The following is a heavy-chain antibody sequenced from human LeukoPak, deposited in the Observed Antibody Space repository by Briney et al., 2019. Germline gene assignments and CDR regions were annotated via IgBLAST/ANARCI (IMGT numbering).Heavy chain of an antibody. D-gene: IGHD2-8*01. CDR2: IRSGGTNT. J-gene: IGHJ6*03. V-gene: IGHV3-48*04. Sequence: GGSLRLSCAASGFTFSSFSMNWVRQAPGKGLEWVSYIRSGGTNTDYTGSVKGRFTISRDNAKNSLYLQMNSLRAEDTAVYYCAKAHYCTNGVCSYYYYYYYMDVWGKGTTVTVSS. CDR3: AKAHYCTNGVCSYYYYYYYMDV. CDR1: GFTFSSFS.